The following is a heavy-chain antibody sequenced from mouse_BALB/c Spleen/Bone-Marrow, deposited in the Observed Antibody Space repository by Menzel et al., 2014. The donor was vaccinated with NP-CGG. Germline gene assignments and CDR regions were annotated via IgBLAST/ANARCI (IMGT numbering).Heavy chain of an antibody. CDR3: ATESFGMNTTEAMDY. J-gene: IGHJ4*01. CDR2: INPYNGGT. Sequence: EVQLQQSGPELVKPGASMKISCKASGYSFTGYTMNWVKQSHGKNLEWIGLINPYNGGTSYNQKFKGKATLTVDKSSSTDYMEHLSLTSEDSAVYYCATESFGMNTTEAMDYWGQGTSVTVSS. V-gene: IGHV1-25*01. D-gene: IGHD2-4*01. CDR1: GYSFTGYT.